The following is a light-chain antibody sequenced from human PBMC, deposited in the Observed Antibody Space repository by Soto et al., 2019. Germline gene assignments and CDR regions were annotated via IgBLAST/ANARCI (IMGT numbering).Light chain of an antibody. CDR1: QSVSTNY. J-gene: IGKJ3*01. Sequence: EIALRQSPGNLSLSPGERATLSCRASQSVSTNYLAWYQQKPGQAPRLLIYDASSRAPGMPDRFSGSGSGTDFTLTISSLEPEDFAVYYCKQYNNLPFTFGPGTKVDIK. CDR2: DAS. V-gene: IGKV3-20*01. CDR3: KQYNNLPFT.